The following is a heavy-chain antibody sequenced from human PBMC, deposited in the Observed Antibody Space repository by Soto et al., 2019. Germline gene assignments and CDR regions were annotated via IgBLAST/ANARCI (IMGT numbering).Heavy chain of an antibody. J-gene: IGHJ4*02. CDR2: ISGSGGGT. V-gene: IGHV3-23*01. CDR3: ATHAAAAAPDY. CDR1: GFTFSRYA. Sequence: EVQRLESGGGLVQPGGSLRLSCAASGFTFSRYAMSWARQAPGKGLEWVSRISGSGGGTYYAASVKGRFTISRDNSKNTLYLTMNSLREEYTAVYDGATHAAAAAPDYWGQGTRVPVS. D-gene: IGHD6-13*01.